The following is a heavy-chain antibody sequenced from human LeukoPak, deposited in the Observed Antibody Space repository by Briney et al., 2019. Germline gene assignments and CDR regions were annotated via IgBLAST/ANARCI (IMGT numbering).Heavy chain of an antibody. J-gene: IGHJ4*02. D-gene: IGHD3-10*01. CDR2: ISWNSGSI. CDR1: GFTFDDYA. Sequence: GGSLRLSCAASGFTFDDYAMHWVRQAAGKGLEWVSGISWNSGSIGYADSVKGRFTISRDNAKNSLYLQMNSLRAEDTAVYYCARDDGGFDYWGQGTLVTVSS. CDR3: ARDDGGFDY. V-gene: IGHV3-9*01.